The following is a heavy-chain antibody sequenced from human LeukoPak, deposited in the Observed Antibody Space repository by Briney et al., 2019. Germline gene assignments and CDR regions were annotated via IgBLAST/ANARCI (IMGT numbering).Heavy chain of an antibody. J-gene: IGHJ4*02. CDR2: TRTKAANYTV. D-gene: IGHD6-13*01. V-gene: IGHV3-72*01. CDR3: ATLSWYRLPY. Sequence: GGSLRLSCAASGFTFNDSSMSWVRQAPGKGLEWVGRTRTKAANYTVQYAASVVGSFTISRDESKNSLYLQISSLETEDSAVYYCATLSWYRLPYWGQGSLVTVSS. CDR1: GFTFNDSS.